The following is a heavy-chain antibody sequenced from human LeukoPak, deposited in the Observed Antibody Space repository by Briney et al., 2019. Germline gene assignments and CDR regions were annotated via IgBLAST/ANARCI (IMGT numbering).Heavy chain of an antibody. D-gene: IGHD2-21*02. CDR1: GGSISSGDYY. CDR2: IYYSGST. CDR3: ARGNPRGGDSLDY. J-gene: IGHJ4*02. Sequence: PSQTLSLTCTVSGGSISSGDYYWSWIRQPPGKGLEWIGYIYYSGSTYYNPSLKSRVTISVDTSKNQFSLKLSSMTAADTAVYYCARGNPRGGDSLDYWGQGTLVTVSS. V-gene: IGHV4-30-4*01.